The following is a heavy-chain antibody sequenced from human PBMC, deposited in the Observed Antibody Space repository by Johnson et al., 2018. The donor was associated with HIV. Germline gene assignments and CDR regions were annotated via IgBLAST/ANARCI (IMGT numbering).Heavy chain of an antibody. CDR3: ARAMRWPNSFDI. CDR1: GFTFSSYA. J-gene: IGHJ3*02. D-gene: IGHD5-24*01. Sequence: QVQLVESGGGVVQPGRSLRLSCAASGFTFSSYAMHWVRQAPGKGLEWVAVISYDGSNQYYADSVKGRFTISRDNSKNTVFLQMNSLRAEDTAVYYCARAMRWPNSFDIRGQGTMVTVSS. CDR2: ISYDGSNQ. V-gene: IGHV3-30*04.